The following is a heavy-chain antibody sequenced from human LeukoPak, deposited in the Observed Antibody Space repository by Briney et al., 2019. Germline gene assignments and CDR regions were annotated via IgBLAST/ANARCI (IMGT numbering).Heavy chain of an antibody. CDR1: GGSFSGYY. CDR3: ARFDSSSSYYYYYYMDV. CDR2: IYYSGST. V-gene: IGHV4-59*01. J-gene: IGHJ6*03. Sequence: SETLSLTCAVYGGSFSGYYWSWIRQPPGKGLEWIGYIYYSGSTNYNPSLKSRVTISVDTSKNQFSLKLSSVTAADTAVYYCARFDSSSSYYYYYYMDVWGKGTTVTVSS. D-gene: IGHD6-6*01.